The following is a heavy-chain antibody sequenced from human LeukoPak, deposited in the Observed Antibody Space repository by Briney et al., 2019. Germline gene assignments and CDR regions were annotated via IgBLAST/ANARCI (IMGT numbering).Heavy chain of an antibody. J-gene: IGHJ3*02. CDR2: IYASGST. CDR1: GGSISSSSYY. V-gene: IGHV4-61*02. CDR3: ATGYYYDSSNSHSAFDI. D-gene: IGHD3-22*01. Sequence: SETLSLTCTVSGGSISSSSYYWGWIRQPAGKGLVWIGRIYASGSTNYNPSLKSRVTMSGDRSKNQFSLKLTSVTAADTAVYYCATGYYYDSSNSHSAFDIWGQGTMVTVSS.